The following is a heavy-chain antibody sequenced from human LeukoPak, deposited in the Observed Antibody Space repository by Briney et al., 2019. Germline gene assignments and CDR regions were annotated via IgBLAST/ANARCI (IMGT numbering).Heavy chain of an antibody. Sequence: PSETLSLTCAVYGGSFSKYFWTWIRQPPGKGLEWIGEINHSGSTNYNPSLKSRVTISLDMSKNQFSLKLNSVTPEDTAVYYCARDKPLWFGELLHAYYYFYMDVWGKGTTVTISS. CDR3: ARDKPLWFGELLHAYYYFYMDV. CDR1: GGSFSKYF. CDR2: INHSGST. J-gene: IGHJ6*03. V-gene: IGHV4-34*01. D-gene: IGHD3-10*01.